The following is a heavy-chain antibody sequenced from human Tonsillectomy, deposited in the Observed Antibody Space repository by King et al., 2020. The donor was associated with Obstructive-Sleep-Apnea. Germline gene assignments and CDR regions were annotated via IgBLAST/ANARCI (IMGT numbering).Heavy chain of an antibody. J-gene: IGHJ6*02. CDR2: IWYDGSNK. CDR1: GFTFSSYG. Sequence: VQLVESGGGVVQPGRSLRLSRAASGFTFSSYGMHWVRQAPGKGLEWVAVIWYDGSNKYYADSVKGRFTISRDNSKNTLYLQMNSLRAEDTAVYYCAKENSGYDGMDVWGQGTTVTVSS. V-gene: IGHV3-33*06. CDR3: AKENSGYDGMDV. D-gene: IGHD1-26*01.